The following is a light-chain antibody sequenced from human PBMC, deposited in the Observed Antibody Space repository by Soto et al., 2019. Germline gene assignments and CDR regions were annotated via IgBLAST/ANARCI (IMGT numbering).Light chain of an antibody. CDR3: QQYGSSTIT. CDR2: GAS. CDR1: QSVSSSY. V-gene: IGKV3-20*01. J-gene: IGKJ5*01. Sequence: EIVLTQSPGTLSLSPGERATLSCRASQSVSSSYLAWYQQKPGQAPRLLIYGASSRETGIPDRFSGSGAGTEFTLTISRLEPEDFAVYYCQQYGSSTITFGQGTRLEIK.